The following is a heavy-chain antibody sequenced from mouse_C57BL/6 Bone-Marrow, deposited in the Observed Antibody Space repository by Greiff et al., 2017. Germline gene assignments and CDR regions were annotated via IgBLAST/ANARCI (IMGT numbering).Heavy chain of an antibody. CDR3: ARGVVGY. J-gene: IGHJ2*01. Sequence: VQLQQSGPELVKPGASVKISCKASGYAFSSSWMNWVKQRPGKGLEWIGRIYPGDGDTNYNGKFKGKATLTADKSSSTAYMQLSSLTSEDSAVYFCARGVVGYWGQGTTLTVSS. D-gene: IGHD1-1*01. V-gene: IGHV1-82*01. CDR1: GYAFSSSW. CDR2: IYPGDGDT.